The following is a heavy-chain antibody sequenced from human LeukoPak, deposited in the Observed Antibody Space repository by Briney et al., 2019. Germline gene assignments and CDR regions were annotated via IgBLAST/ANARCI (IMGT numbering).Heavy chain of an antibody. J-gene: IGHJ4*02. CDR2: INPNSGGT. V-gene: IGHV1-2*02. CDR1: GYTFTGYY. CDR3: ARDLGRIVGAPGY. D-gene: IGHD1-26*01. Sequence: ASVKVSCKASGYTFTGYYMHWVRQAPGQGLEWMGWINPNSGGTNYAQKSQGRVTMTRDTSISTAYMELSRLRSDDTAAYYCARDLGRIVGAPGYWGQGTLVTVSS.